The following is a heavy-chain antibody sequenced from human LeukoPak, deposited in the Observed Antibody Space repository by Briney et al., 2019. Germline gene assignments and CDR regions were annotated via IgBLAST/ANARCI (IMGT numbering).Heavy chain of an antibody. CDR1: GFTFSSYA. Sequence: QTGGSLRLSCAASGFTFSSYAMSWVRQAPGKGLEWVSAISGSGGSTYYADSVKGRFTISRDNSKNTLYLQMNSLRAEDTAVYYCARDYGDYFGSLFDYWGQGTLVTVSS. V-gene: IGHV3-23*01. J-gene: IGHJ4*02. D-gene: IGHD4-17*01. CDR2: ISGSGGST. CDR3: ARDYGDYFGSLFDY.